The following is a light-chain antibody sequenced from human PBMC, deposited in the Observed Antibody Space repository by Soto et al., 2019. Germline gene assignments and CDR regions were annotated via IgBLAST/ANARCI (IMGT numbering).Light chain of an antibody. V-gene: IGLV7-43*01. CDR2: TTN. CDR3: LLMYGAAWV. CDR1: TGAVTSGYY. Sequence: QSVVTQEPSLTVSPGGTVTLTCAPSTGAVTSGYYPNWFQQKPGQAPRALIYTTNNKHSWTPARFSGSLLGGKAALTLSGVQPEDEAEYYCLLMYGAAWVFGGGTKVTVL. J-gene: IGLJ3*02.